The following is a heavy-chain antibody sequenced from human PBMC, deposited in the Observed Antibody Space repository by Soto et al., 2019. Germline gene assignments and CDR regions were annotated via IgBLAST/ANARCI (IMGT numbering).Heavy chain of an antibody. CDR2: MNSNSGNT. Sequence: ASVKVACKASGYTFTSHDIHLVRQATGQGLEWMGWMNSNSGNTGYAQKLQGRVTMTTDTSTSTAYMELRSLRSDDTAVYYCARDASVSRGYDWYGMVVSCPAPPVTV. V-gene: IGHV1-8*01. D-gene: IGHD3-22*01. J-gene: IGHJ6*02. CDR1: GYTFTSHD. CDR3: ARDASVSRGYDWYGMVV.